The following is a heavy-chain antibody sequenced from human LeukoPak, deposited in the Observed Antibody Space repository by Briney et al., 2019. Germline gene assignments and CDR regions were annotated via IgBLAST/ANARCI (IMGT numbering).Heavy chain of an antibody. CDR1: GGTFSSYA. D-gene: IGHD2-15*01. V-gene: IGHV1-69*05. CDR2: IIPIFGTA. CDR3: ARGRPIVAKDAFDI. Sequence: SVKVSCKASGGTFSSYAIRWVRQAPGQGLEWMGGIIPIFGTANYAQKFQGRVTITTDESTSTAYMELSSLRSEDTAVYYCARGRPIVAKDAFDIWGQGTMVTVSS. J-gene: IGHJ3*02.